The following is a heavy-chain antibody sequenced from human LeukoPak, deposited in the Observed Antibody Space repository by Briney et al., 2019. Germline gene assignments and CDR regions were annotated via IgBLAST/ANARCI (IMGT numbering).Heavy chain of an antibody. CDR1: GFTFSDYY. Sequence: GGSLRLSCAASGFTFSDYYMSWIRQAPGKGLEWVSYISSSGSTIYYADSVKGRFTISRDNAKNSLYLQMNSLRAEDTAVYYCARVSNGGDNWCNYYYYYMDVWGKGTTVTVSS. CDR3: ARVSNGGDNWCNYYYYYMDV. D-gene: IGHD2-21*01. V-gene: IGHV3-11*01. CDR2: ISSSGSTI. J-gene: IGHJ6*03.